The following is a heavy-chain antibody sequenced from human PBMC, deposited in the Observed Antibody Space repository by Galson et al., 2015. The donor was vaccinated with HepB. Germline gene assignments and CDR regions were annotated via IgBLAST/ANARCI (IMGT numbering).Heavy chain of an antibody. CDR3: ARELRELQNYYYYYGMDV. D-gene: IGHD1-26*01. V-gene: IGHV1-2*04. CDR2: INPNSGGT. J-gene: IGHJ6*02. Sequence: SVKVSCKASGYTFTGYYMHWVRQAPGQGLEWMGWINPNSGGTNYAQKFQGWVTMTRDTSISTAYMELSRLRSDDTAVYYCARELRELQNYYYYYGMDVWGQGTTVTVSS. CDR1: GYTFTGYY.